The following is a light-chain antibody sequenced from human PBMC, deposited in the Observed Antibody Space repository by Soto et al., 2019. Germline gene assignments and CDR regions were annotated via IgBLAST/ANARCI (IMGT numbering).Light chain of an antibody. V-gene: IGKV1-5*02. CDR1: QTINRW. CDR3: QQYNSYS. Sequence: DIQMTPSPATLSASVGDRVTIICRASQTINRWLAWYQQKPGKAPQLLISDASNLQSGVPSRFSGSGSGTEFTLTISSLQPDDFATYYCQQYNSYSFGQGTKVDI. J-gene: IGKJ1*01. CDR2: DAS.